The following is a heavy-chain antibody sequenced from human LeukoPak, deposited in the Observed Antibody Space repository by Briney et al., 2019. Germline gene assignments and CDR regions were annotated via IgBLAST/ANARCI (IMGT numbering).Heavy chain of an antibody. J-gene: IGHJ4*02. CDR1: GYTFTSYY. V-gene: IGHV1-46*01. CDR2: INPSGGST. Sequence: ASVKVSCKASGYTFTSYYMHWVRQAPGQGPEWMGIINPSGGSTSYAQKFQGRVTMTRDTSTSTVYMELSSLRSEDTAVYYCARDRNFWSGFNLYYFDYWGQGTLVTVSS. D-gene: IGHD3-3*01. CDR3: ARDRNFWSGFNLYYFDY.